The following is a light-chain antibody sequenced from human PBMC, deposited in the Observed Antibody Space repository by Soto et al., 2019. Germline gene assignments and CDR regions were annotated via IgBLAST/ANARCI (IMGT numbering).Light chain of an antibody. CDR1: SSDVGGYNY. CDR2: EVN. J-gene: IGLJ1*01. CDR3: ASYAGGQQV. V-gene: IGLV2-8*01. Sequence: QSALTQPPSASGSPGQSVTISCTGTSSDVGGYNYVSWYQHHPGKAPKLMIYEVNRRPSGVPDRFSGSKSGNTASLTVSGLLVEDEADSYCASYAGGQQVFGTGTKLTVL.